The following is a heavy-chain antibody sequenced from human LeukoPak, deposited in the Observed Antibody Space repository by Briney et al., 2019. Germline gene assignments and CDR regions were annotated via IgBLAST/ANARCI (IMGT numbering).Heavy chain of an antibody. CDR1: GGSISSSSYY. V-gene: IGHV4-39*01. D-gene: IGHD6-13*01. Sequence: SETLSLTCTVPGGSISSSSYYWGWIRQPPGKGLEWIGSIYYSGSTYYNPSLKSRVTISVDTSKNQFSLKLSSVTAADTAVYYCARRGSSFFDYWGQGILVTVSS. CDR3: ARRGSSFFDY. J-gene: IGHJ4*02. CDR2: IYYSGST.